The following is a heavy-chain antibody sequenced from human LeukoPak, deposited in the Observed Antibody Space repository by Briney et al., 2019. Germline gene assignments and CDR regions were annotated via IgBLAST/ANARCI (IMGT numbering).Heavy chain of an antibody. J-gene: IGHJ4*02. V-gene: IGHV3-23*01. CDR1: GFTFISYA. CDR3: AKEAIAVAADY. D-gene: IGHD6-19*01. CDR2: IGGSGRST. Sequence: GGSLRLSCAASGFTFISYAMTWVRQAPGKGLEWVSTIGGSGRSTYYADSVKGRFTISRDNSRNTLYLQMNSLRAEDTALYYCAKEAIAVAADYWGQGTLVTVSS.